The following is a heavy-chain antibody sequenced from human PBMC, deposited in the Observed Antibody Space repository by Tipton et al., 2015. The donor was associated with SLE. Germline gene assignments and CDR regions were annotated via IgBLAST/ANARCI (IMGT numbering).Heavy chain of an antibody. CDR3: ARDYCSSSDYSYYYGLDV. CDR1: GGSINSYC. CDR2: ISFTGST. Sequence: TLSLTCTVSGGSINSYCWSWIRQTAGKGLEWIGVISFTGSTHYNPSLKSRVTMSVDTSKNQFSLKLSSVTAADTAVYYCARDYCSSSDYSYYYGLDVWGQGTTVTASS. V-gene: IGHV4-4*07. D-gene: IGHD6-6*01. J-gene: IGHJ6*02.